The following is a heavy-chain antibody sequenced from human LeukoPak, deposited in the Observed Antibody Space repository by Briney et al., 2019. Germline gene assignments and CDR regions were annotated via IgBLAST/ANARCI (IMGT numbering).Heavy chain of an antibody. D-gene: IGHD3-10*01. Sequence: GGSLRLSCAASGFTVSSNYMSWVRQAPGKGLEWVSVFYSGGSTYYSDSVKGRFTISRDNSKNTLYLQMNSLRAEDTAVYYCARSYGSGSYYGRRYFDYWGQGTLVTVSS. CDR2: FYSGGST. CDR1: GFTVSSNY. J-gene: IGHJ4*02. V-gene: IGHV3-66*01. CDR3: ARSYGSGSYYGRRYFDY.